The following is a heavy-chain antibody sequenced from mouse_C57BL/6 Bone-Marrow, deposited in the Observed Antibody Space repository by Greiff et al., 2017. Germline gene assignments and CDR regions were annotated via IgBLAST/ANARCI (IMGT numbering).Heavy chain of an antibody. Sequence: EVHLVASGGDLVKPGGSLKLSCAASGFTFSSYGMSWVRQTPDKRLEWVATISSGGSYTYYPDSVKGRFTISRDNAKNTLYLQMSSLKSEDTAMYYCASRWLLAYWGQGTTLTVSS. V-gene: IGHV5-6*01. J-gene: IGHJ2*01. D-gene: IGHD2-3*01. CDR2: ISSGGSYT. CDR3: ASRWLLAY. CDR1: GFTFSSYG.